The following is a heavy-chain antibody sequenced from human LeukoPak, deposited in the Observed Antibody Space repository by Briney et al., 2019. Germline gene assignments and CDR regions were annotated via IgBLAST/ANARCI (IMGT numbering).Heavy chain of an antibody. CDR1: GYTFTGYY. Sequence: GASVKVSCKASGYTFTGYYMHWVRQAPGQGLEWMGWINPNSGGTNYAQKFQGRVTMTRDTSISTAYMELSRLRSDDTAVYYCARAHLTTVTIHDYWGQGTLVTVSS. CDR3: ARAHLTTVTIHDY. CDR2: INPNSGGT. D-gene: IGHD4-17*01. V-gene: IGHV1-2*02. J-gene: IGHJ4*02.